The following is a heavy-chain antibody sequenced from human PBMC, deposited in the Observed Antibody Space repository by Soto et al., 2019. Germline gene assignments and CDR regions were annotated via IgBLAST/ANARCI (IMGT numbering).Heavy chain of an antibody. J-gene: IGHJ5*02. Sequence: EVQLLESGGGLVQPGGSLRLSCAASGFTFSSYAMSWVRQAPGKGLEWVSAISGSGGSTYSADSVKGRFTISRDNSRNPLYLQMNSLRAEDTAVYYCAKDRGWWRNNWFDPWGQGTLVTVSS. D-gene: IGHD2-15*01. CDR3: AKDRGWWRNNWFDP. CDR1: GFTFSSYA. V-gene: IGHV3-23*01. CDR2: ISGSGGST.